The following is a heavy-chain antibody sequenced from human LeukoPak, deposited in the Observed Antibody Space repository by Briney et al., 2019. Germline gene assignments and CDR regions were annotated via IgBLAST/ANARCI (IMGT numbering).Heavy chain of an antibody. Sequence: SETLSLTCPVSGGSIGLHYWSWIRQPPGKGLEWIAFISYSGSTNYNPSLKSRASISLDTSKNLCSLRLSSVTAADTAVYYCARHAIYSGGYSFWFDPWGLGTPVTVSS. CDR3: ARHAIYSGGYSFWFDP. J-gene: IGHJ5*02. D-gene: IGHD1-26*01. V-gene: IGHV4-59*08. CDR1: GGSIGLHY. CDR2: ISYSGST.